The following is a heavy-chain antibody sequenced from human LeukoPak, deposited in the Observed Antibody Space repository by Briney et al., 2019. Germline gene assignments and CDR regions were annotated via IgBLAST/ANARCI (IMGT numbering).Heavy chain of an antibody. J-gene: IGHJ4*02. D-gene: IGHD3-3*01. CDR3: ARSIWSGYYFDY. CDR1: GGSFSGYY. Sequence: SETLSLTCAVYGGSFSGYYWSRIRQPPGKGLEWIGEINHSGSTNYNPSLKSRVTISVDTSKNQFSLKLSSVTAADTAVYYCARSIWSGYYFDYWGQGTLVTVSS. V-gene: IGHV4-34*01. CDR2: INHSGST.